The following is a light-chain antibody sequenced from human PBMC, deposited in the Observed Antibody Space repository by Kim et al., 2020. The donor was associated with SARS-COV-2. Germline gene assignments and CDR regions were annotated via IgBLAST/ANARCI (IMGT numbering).Light chain of an antibody. Sequence: VKLTFTRGGRHSSYAIARQQQQPEKGPRYLKKLNSDDSSSKGDGIPDRFSGSSSGAERYLTISSLQSEDEADYYCQSWDSDIRVFGGGTQLTVL. CDR1: GRHSSYA. V-gene: IGLV4-69*01. CDR2: LNSDDSS. CDR3: QSWDSDIRV. J-gene: IGLJ3*02.